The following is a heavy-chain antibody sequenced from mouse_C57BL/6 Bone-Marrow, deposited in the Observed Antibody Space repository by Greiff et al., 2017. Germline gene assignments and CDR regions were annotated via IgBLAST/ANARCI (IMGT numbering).Heavy chain of an antibody. CDR2: IYPGSGNT. D-gene: IGHD1-1*01. Sequence: QVQLQQSGAELVRPGASVKLSCKASGYTFTDYYINWVKQRPGQGLEWIARIYPGSGNTYYNEKFKGKATLTAEKSSSTAYMQLSSLTSEDSAVYFCAAYYGSSADWYFDVWGTGTTVTVSS. CDR3: AAYYGSSADWYFDV. CDR1: GYTFTDYY. J-gene: IGHJ1*03. V-gene: IGHV1-76*01.